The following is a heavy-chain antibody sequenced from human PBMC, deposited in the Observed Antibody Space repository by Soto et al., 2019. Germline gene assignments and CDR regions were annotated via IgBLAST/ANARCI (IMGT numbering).Heavy chain of an antibody. D-gene: IGHD3-22*01. CDR1: GGSISMYY. CDR2: IYYSGST. Sequence: SETLSPTCTVSGGSISMYYWSWIRQPPGKGLEWIGYIYYSGSTNYNPSLKSRATISVDTSKNQFSLKLSSVTAADTAVYYCARVGGSYYDSSGYLFDYRGQGTLVTVYS. CDR3: ARVGGSYYDSSGYLFDY. V-gene: IGHV4-59*01. J-gene: IGHJ4*02.